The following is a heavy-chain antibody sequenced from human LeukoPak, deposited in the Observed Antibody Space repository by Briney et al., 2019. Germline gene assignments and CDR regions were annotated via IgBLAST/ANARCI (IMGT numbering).Heavy chain of an antibody. V-gene: IGHV4-38-2*01. CDR2: YYHTGHA. CDR3: ASVDTSMARYFNL. D-gene: IGHD5-18*01. Sequence: PSETLSLTRAVSGYSVSNHYYWGWIRQPPGKGLEWIGSYYHTGHAYYSPSLQSRVSISIDTSKNQFSLELTSVTAADTAVYYCASVDTSMARYFNLWGRGTLVTVSS. CDR1: GYSVSNHYY. J-gene: IGHJ2*01.